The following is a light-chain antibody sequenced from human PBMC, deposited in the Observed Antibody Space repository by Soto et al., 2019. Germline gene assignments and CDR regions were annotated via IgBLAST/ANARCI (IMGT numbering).Light chain of an antibody. Sequence: EIVMTQSPATLSVSPGERATLACRASQSVSSGVALYQQKSCQAPRLLIHEASPGATGIPARFSGSGSGTEFTLTISSLQYDGFAVYYYQQYIKWPTFGQGTKVEIK. CDR2: EAS. J-gene: IGKJ1*01. V-gene: IGKV3-15*01. CDR3: QQYIKWPT. CDR1: QSVSSG.